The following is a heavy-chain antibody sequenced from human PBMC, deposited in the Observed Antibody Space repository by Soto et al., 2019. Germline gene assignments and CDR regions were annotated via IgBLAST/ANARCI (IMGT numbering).Heavy chain of an antibody. CDR3: AHSLIPNWGSRGAFDY. CDR1: GFSLSTSGVG. J-gene: IGHJ4*02. V-gene: IGHV2-5*02. D-gene: IGHD7-27*01. Sequence: QITLKESGPTLVKPTQTLTLTCTFSGFSLSTSGVGVGWIRQPPGKALEWLALIYWDDDKRYSPSLKSRLTNTXGTXQXPVVRTMTNMDPVDTATYYCAHSLIPNWGSRGAFDYWGQGTLVTVSS. CDR2: IYWDDDK.